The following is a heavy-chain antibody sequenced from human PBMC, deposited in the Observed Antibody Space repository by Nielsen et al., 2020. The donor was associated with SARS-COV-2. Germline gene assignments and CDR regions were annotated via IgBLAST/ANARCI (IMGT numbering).Heavy chain of an antibody. CDR2: ISSSSSYT. J-gene: IGHJ4*02. CDR1: GLTFSRYS. V-gene: IGHV3-21*05. Sequence: GGSLRLSCAASGLTFSRYSMNWVRQAPGKGLEWVSYISSSSSYTNYAGSVKGRFTISRDNAKNSLYLQMNSLRAEDTAVYYCAREGGSTWDYYFDYWGQGTLVTVSS. CDR3: AREGGSTWDYYFDY. D-gene: IGHD1-26*01.